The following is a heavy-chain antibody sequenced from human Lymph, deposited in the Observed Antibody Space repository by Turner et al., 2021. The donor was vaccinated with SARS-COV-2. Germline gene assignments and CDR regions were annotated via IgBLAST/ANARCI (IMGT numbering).Heavy chain of an antibody. CDR3: ARSLGYSGGWYGDAFDI. V-gene: IGHV1-2*02. CDR1: GYTFTGSY. Sequence: QVQLVQYGAEVKKPGASVNVSCKASGYTFTGSYVHWVRQAPGQGREWMGWINPNSGGTDYAQKFQGRVTMTRDTSISTAYMELSRLSSDDTAVYYCARSLGYSGGWYGDAFDIWGLGTMVTVSS. D-gene: IGHD6-19*01. J-gene: IGHJ3*02. CDR2: INPNSGGT.